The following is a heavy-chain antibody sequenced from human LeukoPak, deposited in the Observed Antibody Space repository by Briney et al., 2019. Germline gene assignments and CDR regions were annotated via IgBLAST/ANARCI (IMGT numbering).Heavy chain of an antibody. CDR1: GGSISSGSYY. D-gene: IGHD3-10*01. J-gene: IGHJ4*02. CDR3: AHSRFGELFPDY. V-gene: IGHV2-5*08. Sequence: TLSLTCTVSGGSISSGSYYWSWIRQPPGKALEWLALIYWDDDKRYSPSLKSRLTITKDTSKNQVVLTMTNMDPVDTATYYCAHSRFGELFPDYWGQGTLVTVSS. CDR2: IYWDDDK.